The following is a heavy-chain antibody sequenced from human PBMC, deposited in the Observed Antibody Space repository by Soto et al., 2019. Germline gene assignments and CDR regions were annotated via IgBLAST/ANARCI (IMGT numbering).Heavy chain of an antibody. D-gene: IGHD2-2*01. V-gene: IGHV5-51*01. CDR3: ATYQDPYYYGMDV. CDR2: IYPIDSDT. Sequence: PGESLKISCKGSGYIFTTYWIGWVRQMPGKGLEWMGIIYPIDSDTKYSPSSEGQVTVSADKSISTAYLQWSSLKASDTAMYYCATYQDPYYYGMDVWGQGTTVTVSS. CDR1: GYIFTTYW. J-gene: IGHJ6*02.